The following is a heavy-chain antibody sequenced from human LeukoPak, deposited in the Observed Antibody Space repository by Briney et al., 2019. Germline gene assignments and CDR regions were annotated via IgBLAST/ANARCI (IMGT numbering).Heavy chain of an antibody. D-gene: IGHD3-22*01. CDR3: AGYVSSGRRDAFDI. CDR2: IYSGGTT. J-gene: IGHJ3*02. V-gene: IGHV3-66*01. Sequence: GGSLRLSCAASGFTVSSSYMSWVRQAPGKGLEWVSVIYSGGTTSYADSVKGRFTISRDNSKNTLCLQMNSLRVEDTAVYYCAGYVSSGRRDAFDIWGQGTMVTVSS. CDR1: GFTVSSSY.